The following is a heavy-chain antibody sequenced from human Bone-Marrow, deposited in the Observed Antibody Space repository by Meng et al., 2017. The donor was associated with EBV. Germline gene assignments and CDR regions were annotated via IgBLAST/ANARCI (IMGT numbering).Heavy chain of an antibody. CDR1: DDSIHSGGYY. J-gene: IGHJ4*02. CDR2: IYYSSST. Sequence: QVQVKGSGPGLVKPSQTLSLTCAVSDDSIHSGGYYWSWIRQPPGKGLEWIGYIYYSSSTYYTPSLKTRLTISLDTSKSQFSLKLYSVTAADTAMYYCARAGRGYGDFEYYFDYWGQGTLVTVSS. D-gene: IGHD4-17*01. V-gene: IGHV4-30-4*01. CDR3: ARAGRGYGDFEYYFDY.